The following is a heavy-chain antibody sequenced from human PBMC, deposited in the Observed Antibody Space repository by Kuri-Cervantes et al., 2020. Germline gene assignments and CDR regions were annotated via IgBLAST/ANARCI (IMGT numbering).Heavy chain of an antibody. CDR3: ARLYSSGWSPFDY. CDR2: INHSGRT. V-gene: IGHV4-34*01. Sequence: GSLRLSCAVFGETFSGYYWIWIRQPPGKGLEWIGEINHSGRTNYNPSLKSRVTISVDTSKNQFSLKLSSVTAADTAVYYCARLYSSGWSPFDYWGQGPRSPSPQ. CDR1: GETFSGYY. D-gene: IGHD6-19*01. J-gene: IGHJ4*02.